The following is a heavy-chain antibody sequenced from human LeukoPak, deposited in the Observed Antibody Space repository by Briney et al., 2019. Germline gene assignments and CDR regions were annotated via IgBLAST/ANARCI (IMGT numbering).Heavy chain of an antibody. V-gene: IGHV3-21*01. CDR3: ARVPEYYGSGSYYKVGY. CDR1: GFTFSSYS. D-gene: IGHD3-10*01. J-gene: IGHJ4*02. CDR2: ISSSSSYI. Sequence: GGSLRLSCAASGFTFSSYSMNWVRQAPGEGLEWVSSISSSSSYIYYADSVKGRFTISRDNAKNSLYLQMNSLRAEDTAVYYCARVPEYYGSGSYYKVGYWGQGTLVTVSS.